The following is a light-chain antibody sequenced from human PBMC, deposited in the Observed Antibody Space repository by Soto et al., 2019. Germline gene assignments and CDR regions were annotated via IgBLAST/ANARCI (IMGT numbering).Light chain of an antibody. CDR2: GNS. CDR1: SSNIGAGYD. J-gene: IGLJ2*01. Sequence: QSVLTQPPSVSGAPGQRVTISCTGSSSNIGAGYDVHWYQQLPGTAPKLLIYGNSNRPSGVPDRFSGSKSRTSASLAITGLQAEDEADYYCQSYDSSLDVVFGGGTKLTVL. CDR3: QSYDSSLDVV. V-gene: IGLV1-40*01.